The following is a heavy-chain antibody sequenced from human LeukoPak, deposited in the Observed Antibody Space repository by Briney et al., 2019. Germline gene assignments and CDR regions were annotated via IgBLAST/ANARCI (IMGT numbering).Heavy chain of an antibody. CDR1: GFTFDDYA. CDR2: ISWNSGSI. CDR3: AKSKGYTLAYGSGTYCFDY. V-gene: IGHV3-9*03. J-gene: IGHJ4*02. Sequence: GGSLRLSCAASGFTFDDYAMHWVRQAPGKGLEWVSGISWNSGSIGYADSVKGRFTISRDNAKNSLYLQMKSLRAEDMALYYCAKSKGYTLAYGSGTYCFDYWGQGTLVTVSS. D-gene: IGHD3-10*01.